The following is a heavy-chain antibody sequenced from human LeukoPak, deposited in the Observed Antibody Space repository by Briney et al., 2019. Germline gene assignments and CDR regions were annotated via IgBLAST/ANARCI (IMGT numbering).Heavy chain of an antibody. D-gene: IGHD3-10*01. Sequence: GGSLRLSCAASGFTFSNYMMHWVRQAPGKGLVWVSRIKSDGITITYADSVKGRFTISRDNAKNSLYLQMNSLRAEDTAVYYCAREYYYGSGSHWGMDVWGQGTTVTVSS. CDR1: GFTFSNYM. CDR2: IKSDGITI. V-gene: IGHV3-74*01. J-gene: IGHJ6*02. CDR3: AREYYYGSGSHWGMDV.